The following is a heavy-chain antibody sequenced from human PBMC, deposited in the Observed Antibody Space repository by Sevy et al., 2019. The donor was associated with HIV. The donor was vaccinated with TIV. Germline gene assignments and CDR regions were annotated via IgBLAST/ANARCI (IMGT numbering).Heavy chain of an antibody. Sequence: SETLSLTCAVSGVSVSSDTYYWSWIRQPPGKGLEWIGYVYHTGSTNYSPSFKSRVTISVDTSKNQFSLRLFSVAAADTAMYYCARKPYFFDKSGYYWDYWGQGALVTVSS. D-gene: IGHD3-22*01. J-gene: IGHJ4*02. CDR2: VYHTGST. V-gene: IGHV4-61*01. CDR1: GVSVSSDTYY. CDR3: ARKPYFFDKSGYYWDY.